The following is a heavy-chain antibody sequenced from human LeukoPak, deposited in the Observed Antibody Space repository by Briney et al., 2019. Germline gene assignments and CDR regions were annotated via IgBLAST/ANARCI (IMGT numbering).Heavy chain of an antibody. CDR1: GFTFSSYA. CDR3: ARDRELGEGAFDI. V-gene: IGHV3-23*01. D-gene: IGHD3-3*02. Sequence: PGGSLRLSCAASGFTFSSYAMSWVRQAPGKGLEWVSAISGSGGSTYYADSVKGRFTISRDNSKNTLYLQMNSLRAEDTAVYYCARDRELGEGAFDIWGQGTMVTVSS. J-gene: IGHJ3*02. CDR2: ISGSGGST.